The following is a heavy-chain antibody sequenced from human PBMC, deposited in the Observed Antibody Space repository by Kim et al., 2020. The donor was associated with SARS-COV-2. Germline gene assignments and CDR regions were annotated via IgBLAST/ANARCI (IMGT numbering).Heavy chain of an antibody. D-gene: IGHD3-22*01. V-gene: IGHV1-3*01. Sequence: KGDTKYSPKRQARVTVTRDTSASTAYMELSSLRPEDTAVYYCVRGGYDDHWGQGTLVTVSS. CDR3: VRGGYDDH. J-gene: IGHJ4*02. CDR2: KGDT.